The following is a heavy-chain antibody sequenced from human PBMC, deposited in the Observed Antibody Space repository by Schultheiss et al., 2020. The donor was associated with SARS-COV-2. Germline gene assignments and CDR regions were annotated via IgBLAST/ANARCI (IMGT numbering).Heavy chain of an antibody. Sequence: SETLSLTCAVYGGSFSGYYWSWIRQPPGKGLEWIGYIYYSGSTYYNPSLKSRVTISVDTSKNQFSLKLSSVTAADTAVYYCARGDGVVRFVGWFDPWGQGTLVTVSS. CDR3: ARGDGVVRFVGWFDP. CDR1: GGSFSGYY. CDR2: IYYSGST. D-gene: IGHD3-3*01. V-gene: IGHV4-34*09. J-gene: IGHJ5*02.